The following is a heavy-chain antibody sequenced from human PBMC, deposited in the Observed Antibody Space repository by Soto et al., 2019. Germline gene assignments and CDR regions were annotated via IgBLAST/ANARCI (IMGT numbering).Heavy chain of an antibody. J-gene: IGHJ4*02. D-gene: IGHD6-19*01. CDR2: INHSGST. V-gene: IGHV4-34*01. CDR1: GGSFSGYY. Sequence: QVQLQQWGAGLLKPSETLSLTCAVYGGSFSGYYWSWIRQPPGKGLERIGEINHSGSTNYNPALKSRATISVDTSKNQFSLKLSSVTTADTAVYYCARGMAVAGHYFDSWGRGTLVTVSS. CDR3: ARGMAVAGHYFDS.